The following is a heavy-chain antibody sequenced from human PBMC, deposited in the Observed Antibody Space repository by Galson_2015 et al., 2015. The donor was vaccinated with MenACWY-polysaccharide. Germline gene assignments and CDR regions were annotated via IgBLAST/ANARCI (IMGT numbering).Heavy chain of an antibody. D-gene: IGHD6-19*01. Sequence: SVKVSCKASGYTFSSYDINWVRQATGQRLEWMGWMNPNSGNTGYAQKFQGRVTMTRNNSISTAYMELSSLTSEDTAVYYCARGRRDTAVAATAAVFLDYWGQGILVTVSS. J-gene: IGHJ4*02. CDR3: ARGRRDTAVAATAAVFLDY. CDR1: GYTFSSYD. V-gene: IGHV1-8*01. CDR2: MNPNSGNT.